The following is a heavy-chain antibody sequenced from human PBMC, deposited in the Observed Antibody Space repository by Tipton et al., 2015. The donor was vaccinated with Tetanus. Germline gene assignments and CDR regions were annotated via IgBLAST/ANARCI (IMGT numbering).Heavy chain of an antibody. CDR3: ARHLYGYWFDP. Sequence: TLSLTCTVSGGSVRSGDYSWNWIRQPPGKGLEWLAYVSYSGRTNSNYSLKSRITISQDTSKNQFSLRLTSVTAADTAVYYCARHLYGYWFDPWGQGTQVTVSS. CDR1: GGSVRSGDYS. V-gene: IGHV4-61*08. D-gene: IGHD2/OR15-2a*01. J-gene: IGHJ5*02. CDR2: VSYSGRT.